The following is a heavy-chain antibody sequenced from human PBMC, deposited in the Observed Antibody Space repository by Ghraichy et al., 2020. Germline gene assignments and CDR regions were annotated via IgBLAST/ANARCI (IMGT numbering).Heavy chain of an antibody. J-gene: IGHJ6*02. Sequence: GGSLRLSCAASGFTFSSYGMHWVRQAPGKGLEWVAVIWYDGSNKYYADSVKGRFTISRDNSKNTLYLQMNSLRAEDTAVYYCARDRHGPNYYYYYGMDVWGQGTTVTVSS. CDR1: GFTFSSYG. CDR2: IWYDGSNK. V-gene: IGHV3-33*01. D-gene: IGHD4-17*01. CDR3: ARDRHGPNYYYYYGMDV.